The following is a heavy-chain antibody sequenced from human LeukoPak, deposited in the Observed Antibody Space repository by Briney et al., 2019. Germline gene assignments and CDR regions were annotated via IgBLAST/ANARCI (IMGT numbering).Heavy chain of an antibody. CDR3: AREGGDSGSFLPFDY. CDR2: IYFSGSS. D-gene: IGHD3-10*01. Sequence: SETLSLTCTVSGASTNTHFWSWIRQPAGKGLEWIGRIYFSGSSNYNPSPKSRVTMSVDTSNNQLSLKLTSVSAADTAVYYCAREGGDSGSFLPFDYWGQGTLVTVSS. CDR1: GASTNTHF. J-gene: IGHJ4*02. V-gene: IGHV4-4*07.